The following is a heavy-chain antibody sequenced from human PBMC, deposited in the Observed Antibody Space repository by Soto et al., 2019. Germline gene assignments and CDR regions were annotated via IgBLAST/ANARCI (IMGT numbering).Heavy chain of an antibody. V-gene: IGHV3-66*01. CDR3: ARDSGYNYHFHY. Sequence: EVQLVESGGALVQPGGSLRLSCAASGLTVSSNYMSWVRQAPGKGLEWVSVIYYDGSTYYADSVKGRFTISRDNSKNTLYLQLNSLRVEDTAVYYCARDSGYNYHFHYWGQGTLVTVSS. J-gene: IGHJ4*02. D-gene: IGHD5-12*01. CDR1: GLTVSSNY. CDR2: IYYDGST.